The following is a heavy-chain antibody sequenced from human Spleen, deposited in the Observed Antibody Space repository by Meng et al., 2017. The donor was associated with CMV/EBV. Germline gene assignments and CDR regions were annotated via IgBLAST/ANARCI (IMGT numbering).Heavy chain of an antibody. CDR2: ISPYDGAI. CDR3: ARALESCGSSSCYEDCLDP. V-gene: IGHV1-18*01. J-gene: IGHJ5*02. Sequence: FTAYCISWLRQAPAQRLEWMGWISPYDGAINSPRKFRGSVTLTTNTSPTTAYMVLRSLRSDATAVYYCARALESCGSSSCYEDCLDPWGQGTLVTVSS. D-gene: IGHD2-2*01. CDR1: FTAYC.